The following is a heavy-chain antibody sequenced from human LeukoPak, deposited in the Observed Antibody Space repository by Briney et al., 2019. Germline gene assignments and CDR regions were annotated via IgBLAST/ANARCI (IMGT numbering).Heavy chain of an antibody. CDR3: ARIYDSSGYYYVGWFDP. V-gene: IGHV1-2*02. J-gene: IGHJ5*02. CDR2: INPNSGGT. D-gene: IGHD3-22*01. Sequence: GASVKVSCKTSGYTFNAYYMHWVRQAPGQGLEWMGWINPNSGGTNYAQKFQGRVTITADKSTSTAYMELSSLRSEDTAVYYCARIYDSSGYYYVGWFDPWGQGTLVTVSS. CDR1: GYTFNAYY.